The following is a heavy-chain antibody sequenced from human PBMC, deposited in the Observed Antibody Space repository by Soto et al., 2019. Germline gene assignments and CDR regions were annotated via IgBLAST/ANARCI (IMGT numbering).Heavy chain of an antibody. J-gene: IGHJ2*01. D-gene: IGHD3-16*01. V-gene: IGHV4-30-2*01. CDR2: IYHSGST. CDR1: GGSISSGGYS. CDR3: ARGVGYYDYVWGSYQTSYWYFDL. Sequence: QLQLQESGSGLVKPSQTLSLTCAVSGGSISSGGYSWSWIRQPPGKGLEWIGYIYHSGSTYYNPSLKSRGTISVDRSKNQFSLKLSSVTAADTAVYYCARGVGYYDYVWGSYQTSYWYFDLWGRGTLVTVSS.